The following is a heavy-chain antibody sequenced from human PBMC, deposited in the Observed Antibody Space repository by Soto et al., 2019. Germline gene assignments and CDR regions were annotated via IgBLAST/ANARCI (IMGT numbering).Heavy chain of an antibody. CDR3: ARERLGYSGSRDAFDI. J-gene: IGHJ3*02. D-gene: IGHD6-6*01. Sequence: ASVKVSCKASGYTFTSYGISWVRQAPGQGLEWMGWISAYNGNTNYAQKLQGRVTMTTDTSTSTAYMELRSLRSDDTAVYYCARERLGYSGSRDAFDIWGQGTMVTVSS. V-gene: IGHV1-18*01. CDR2: ISAYNGNT. CDR1: GYTFTSYG.